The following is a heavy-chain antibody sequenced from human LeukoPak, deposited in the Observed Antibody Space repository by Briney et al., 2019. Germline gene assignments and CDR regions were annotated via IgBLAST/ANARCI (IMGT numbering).Heavy chain of an antibody. J-gene: IGHJ5*02. CDR1: GGTFSSYA. CDR3: ARGYYYDSSGYFNWFDP. D-gene: IGHD3-22*01. CDR2: IIPIFGTA. Sequence: ASVKASCKASGGTFSSYAISWVRQAPGQGLGWMGGIIPIFGTANYAQKLQGRVTITADESTSTAYMELSSLRSEDTAVYYCARGYYYDSSGYFNWFDPWGQGTLVTVSS. V-gene: IGHV1-69*13.